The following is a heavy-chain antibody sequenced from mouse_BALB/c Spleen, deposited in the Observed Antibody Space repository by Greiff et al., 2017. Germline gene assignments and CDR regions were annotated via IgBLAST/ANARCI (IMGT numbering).Heavy chain of an antibody. J-gene: IGHJ3*01. V-gene: IGHV1-7*01. CDR3: ARSTMITAWFAY. Sequence: QVQLQQSGAELAKPGASVKMSCKASGYTFTSYWMHWVKQRPGQGLEWIGYINPSTGYTEYNQKFKDKATLTADKSSSTAYMQLSSLTSEDSAVYYCARSTMITAWFAYWGQRTLVTVSA. CDR1: GYTFTSYW. CDR2: INPSTGYT. D-gene: IGHD2-4*01.